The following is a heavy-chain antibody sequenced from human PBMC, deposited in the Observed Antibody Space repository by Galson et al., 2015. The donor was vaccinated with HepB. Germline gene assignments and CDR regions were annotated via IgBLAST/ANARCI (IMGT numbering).Heavy chain of an antibody. CDR1: GFTFSNAW. CDR2: IKSKTDGGTT. Sequence: SLRLSCAASGFTFSNAWMSWVRQAPGKGLEWVGRIKSKTDGGTTDYAAPVKGRFTISRDDSKNTLYLQMNSLKTEDTAVYYCTTDPATVTTALSVYWGQGTLVTVSS. V-gene: IGHV3-15*01. D-gene: IGHD4-17*01. CDR3: TTDPATVTTALSVY. J-gene: IGHJ4*02.